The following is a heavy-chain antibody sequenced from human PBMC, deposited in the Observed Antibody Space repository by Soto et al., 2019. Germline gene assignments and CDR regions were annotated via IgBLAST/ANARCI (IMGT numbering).Heavy chain of an antibody. V-gene: IGHV3-30*03. D-gene: IGHD2-21*01. CDR2: ISYDGNTQ. Sequence: ESRGGVVQPGRSLRLSCEVSGFAFNTSGMYWVRQSPGRGLEWVAVISYDGNTQFYAESLKGRFTISRDNSKNTLFLNMNRLRSEDTAVYYCATKVRVKNYYYYGMDTWGQGTLVTVSS. J-gene: IGHJ6*02. CDR1: GFAFNTSG. CDR3: ATKVRVKNYYYYGMDT.